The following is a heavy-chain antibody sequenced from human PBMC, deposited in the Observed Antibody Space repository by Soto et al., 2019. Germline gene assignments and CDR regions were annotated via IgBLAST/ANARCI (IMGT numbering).Heavy chain of an antibody. J-gene: IGHJ5*02. Sequence: QLQLQESGPGLVKPSEPLSLTCTVSGGSINSGSYYWGWIRQPPGKGLGWIGSLYYGGNTDYNPSLTSRVTLSVDTSKNQFSLKLNSVTAADTAVYYCARRDWGHWFDPWGQGTLVTVSS. CDR1: GGSINSGSYY. D-gene: IGHD7-27*01. CDR2: LYYGGNT. CDR3: ARRDWGHWFDP. V-gene: IGHV4-39*01.